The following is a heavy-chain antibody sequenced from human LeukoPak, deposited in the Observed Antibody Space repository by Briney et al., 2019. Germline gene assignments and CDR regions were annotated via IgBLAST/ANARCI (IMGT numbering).Heavy chain of an antibody. CDR1: GYTLTSYY. V-gene: IGHV1-46*01. CDR3: GTPNNIDAFDI. Sequence: ASVKVSCKASGYTLTSYYMHWVRQAPGQGLEWMGIIDPSGVSTSYAQNFQGRVTMTRDTSTSTVYMELSSLRSEDSAVYYCGTPNNIDAFDIWGQGTMVTVSS. CDR2: IDPSGVST. D-gene: IGHD1-14*01. J-gene: IGHJ3*02.